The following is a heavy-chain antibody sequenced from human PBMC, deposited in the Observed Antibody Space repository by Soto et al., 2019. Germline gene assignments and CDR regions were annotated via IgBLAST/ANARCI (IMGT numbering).Heavy chain of an antibody. V-gene: IGHV4-59*01. J-gene: IGHJ4*02. Sequence: SETLSLTCTVSGGSISSYCGSWIRQTPGKGLEWIGYIFYSGSTNYNPSLKSRVTISVDTSKNQFSLKLSSVTAADTAVYYCARRVVVVAARINFFDYWGQGTLVTVSS. CDR2: IFYSGST. CDR1: GGSISSYC. D-gene: IGHD2-15*01. CDR3: ARRVVVVAARINFFDY.